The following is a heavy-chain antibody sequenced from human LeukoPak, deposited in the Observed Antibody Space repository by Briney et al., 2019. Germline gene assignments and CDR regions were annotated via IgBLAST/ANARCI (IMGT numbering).Heavy chain of an antibody. V-gene: IGHV1-8*01. CDR3: ARAYDSSVPPDY. CDR2: MNPNSGNT. CDR1: GYTFTSYD. J-gene: IGHJ4*02. D-gene: IGHD3-22*01. Sequence: ASVKVSCKASGYTFTSYDINWVRQATGQGLEWMGWMNPNSGNTGYAQKFQGRVTMTRNTSISTAYMELSSLRSEDMAVYYCARAYDSSVPPDYWGQGTLVTVSS.